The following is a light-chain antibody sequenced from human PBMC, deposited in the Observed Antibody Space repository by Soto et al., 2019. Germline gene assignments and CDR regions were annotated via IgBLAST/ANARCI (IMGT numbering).Light chain of an antibody. V-gene: IGKV3-20*01. CDR3: QQYGGSPRT. CDR1: QSVSSGY. Sequence: IVLTQSPGTLSLSPGERATLSCRASQSVSSGYLAWYQQKPGQAPRLLIYDASSRATGIPDRFSGSGSGTDFTLTISRLEPEDFAVYYCQQYGGSPRTFGQGTKVDIK. CDR2: DAS. J-gene: IGKJ1*01.